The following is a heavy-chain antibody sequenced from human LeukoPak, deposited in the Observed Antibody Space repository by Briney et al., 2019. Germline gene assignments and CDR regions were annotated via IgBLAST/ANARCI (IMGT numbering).Heavy chain of an antibody. V-gene: IGHV3-74*01. CDR1: GFMFSRYL. CDR3: AKSNSGWYVFDL. CDR2: IKIDASNT. J-gene: IGHJ2*01. Sequence: PGGSLRLSCAASGFMFSRYLMHWVRQAPGKGLVWVSPIKIDASNTTYADSVKGRFTISRDNGKNTLYLQMNSLRAEDTAVYYCAKSNSGWYVFDLWGRGTLVTVSS. D-gene: IGHD6-19*01.